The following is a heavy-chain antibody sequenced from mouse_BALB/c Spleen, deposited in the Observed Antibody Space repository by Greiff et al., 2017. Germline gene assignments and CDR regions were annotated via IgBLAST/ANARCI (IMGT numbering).Heavy chain of an antibody. Sequence: EVKLQQTGPELVKPGASVKISCKASGYSFTDYIMLWVKQSHGKSLEWIGNINPYYGSTSYNLKFKGKATLTVDKSSSTAYMQLNSLTSEDSAVYYCSIDGYYGKFAYWGQGTLVTVSA. CDR1: GYSFTDYI. D-gene: IGHD2-3*01. V-gene: IGHV1-39*01. CDR2: INPYYGST. CDR3: SIDGYYGKFAY. J-gene: IGHJ3*01.